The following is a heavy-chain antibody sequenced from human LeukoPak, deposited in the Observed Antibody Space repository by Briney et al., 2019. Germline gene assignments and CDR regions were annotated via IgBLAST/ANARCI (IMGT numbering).Heavy chain of an antibody. CDR2: ISAYNGNT. CDR3: ARDSSSSWYSWFDP. V-gene: IGHV1-18*01. D-gene: IGHD6-13*01. Sequence: ASVKVSCKASGYTFTSYGISWVRQAPGQGLEWMGWISAYNGNTNYAQKLQGRVTMTTDTSTSTAYMELRSLRSDDTAVCYCARDSSSSWYSWFDPWGQGTLVTVSS. CDR1: GYTFTSYG. J-gene: IGHJ5*02.